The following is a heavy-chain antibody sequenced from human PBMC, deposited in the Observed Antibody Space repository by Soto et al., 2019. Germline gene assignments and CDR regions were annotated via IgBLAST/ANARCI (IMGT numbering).Heavy chain of an antibody. V-gene: IGHV1-3*01. CDR1: GYTFTSYA. D-gene: IGHD6-19*01. CDR2: INAGNGNT. J-gene: IGHJ4*02. CDR3: ARDGAVAGDSNFDY. Sequence: ASVKVSCKASGYTFTSYAMHWVRQAPGQRLEWMGWINAGNGNTKYSQKFQGRVTITTDTSASTAYMELSSLRSEDTAVYYCARDGAVAGDSNFDYWGQRTLVTVSS.